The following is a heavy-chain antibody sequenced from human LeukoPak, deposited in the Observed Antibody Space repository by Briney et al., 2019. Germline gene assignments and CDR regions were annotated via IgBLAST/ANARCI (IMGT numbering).Heavy chain of an antibody. D-gene: IGHD3-10*01. CDR3: AKDRTTLVRGVVDFDY. V-gene: IGHV3-23*01. Sequence: GGSLRLSCAASGFTFSNYALSWVRQAPGKGLEWVSAISGSGGNTYYADSVKGRFTISRDNSKKTLYLQMSSLRAEDMAVYYCAKDRTTLVRGVVDFDYWGQGTLVTVSS. CDR2: ISGSGGNT. J-gene: IGHJ4*02. CDR1: GFTFSNYA.